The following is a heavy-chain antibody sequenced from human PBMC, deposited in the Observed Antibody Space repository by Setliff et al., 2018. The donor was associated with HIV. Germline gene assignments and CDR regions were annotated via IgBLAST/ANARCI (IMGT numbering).Heavy chain of an antibody. CDR2: MSTDNGTA. Sequence: GASVKVSCKASGYSFSSYGIGWVRLAPGQGLEWMGWMSTDNGTANYAQKFQGRVTITADKSTSTAYMELSSLRSEDTAVYYCARRAAGGSSPNDYMDVWGKGTTVTVSS. CDR1: GYSFSSYG. CDR3: ARRAAGGSSPNDYMDV. D-gene: IGHD6-6*01. J-gene: IGHJ6*03. V-gene: IGHV1-69*06.